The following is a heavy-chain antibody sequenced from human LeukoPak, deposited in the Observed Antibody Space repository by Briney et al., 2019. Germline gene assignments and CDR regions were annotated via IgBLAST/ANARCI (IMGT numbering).Heavy chain of an antibody. CDR1: GFTFSSYS. D-gene: IGHD3-10*01. CDR3: ARLSGSSFDY. Sequence: GGSLRLSCAASGFTFSSYSMNWVRQAPGKGLEWVSVIYSGGSTYYADSVKGRFTISRDSSKNTLYLQMNSLRAEDTAVYYCARLSGSSFDYWGQGTLVTVSS. V-gene: IGHV3-66*01. CDR2: IYSGGST. J-gene: IGHJ4*02.